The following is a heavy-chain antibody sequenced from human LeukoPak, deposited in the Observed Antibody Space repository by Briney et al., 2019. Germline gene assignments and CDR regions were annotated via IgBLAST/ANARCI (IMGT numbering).Heavy chain of an antibody. J-gene: IGHJ5*02. V-gene: IGHV1-2*06. CDR1: GYTFTSYD. Sequence: GASVKVSCKASGYTFTSYDINWVRQAPGQGLEWMGRINPNSGGTNYAQKFQGRVTMTRDTSISTAYMELSRLRSDDTAVYYCARGVGRWFDPWGQGTLVTVSS. D-gene: IGHD1-26*01. CDR3: ARGVGRWFDP. CDR2: INPNSGGT.